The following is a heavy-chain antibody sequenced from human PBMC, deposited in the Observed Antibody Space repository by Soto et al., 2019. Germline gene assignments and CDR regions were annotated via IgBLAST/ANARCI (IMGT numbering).Heavy chain of an antibody. CDR1: GFTFSSYA. V-gene: IGHV3-23*01. CDR2: ISSSGGST. J-gene: IGHJ3*02. Sequence: EVQLLESGGGLVQPGGSLRLSCAASGFTFSSYAMSWVRQAPGKGLEWVSAISSSGGSTYYADSVKGRFTISRDNSKNTLYLQMNSLRAEDTAVYYCAKSSRSITIFGVVRDDAFDIWGQGTMVTVSS. CDR3: AKSSRSITIFGVVRDDAFDI. D-gene: IGHD3-3*01.